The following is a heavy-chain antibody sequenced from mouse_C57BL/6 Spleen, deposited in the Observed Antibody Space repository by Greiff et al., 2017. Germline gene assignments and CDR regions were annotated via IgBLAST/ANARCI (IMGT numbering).Heavy chain of an antibody. CDR3: VRDYYGSLDY. V-gene: IGHV10-3*01. J-gene: IGHJ2*01. Sequence: EVQLVESGGGLVQPKGSLKLSCAASGFTFNTYAMHWVRQAPGKGLEWVARISRKSSNYATYYADSVKDRFTISRDDSQSLLYLQMNNLKTEDTAMYYCVRDYYGSLDYWGQGTTLTVSS. D-gene: IGHD1-1*01. CDR1: GFTFNTYA. CDR2: ISRKSSNYAT.